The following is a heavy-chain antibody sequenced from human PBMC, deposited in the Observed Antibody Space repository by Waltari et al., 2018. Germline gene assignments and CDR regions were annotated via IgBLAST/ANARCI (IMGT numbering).Heavy chain of an antibody. J-gene: IGHJ5*02. D-gene: IGHD2-15*01. CDR1: GYTFSDYA. Sequence: QVQLVESGGGVVQPGGSLRLSCTASGYTFSDYAMHWVRQAPGKGREWVALISHDATKKNYAQSLQGRFTISRDNSRNTLYLEINNVRVADTAVYYCMVMSSCSGGICYSGIDPWGQGTLVTVSS. V-gene: IGHV3-30*03. CDR3: MVMSSCSGGICYSGIDP. CDR2: ISHDATKK.